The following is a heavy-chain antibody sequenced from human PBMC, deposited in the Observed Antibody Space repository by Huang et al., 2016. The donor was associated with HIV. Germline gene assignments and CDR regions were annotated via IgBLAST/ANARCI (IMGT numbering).Heavy chain of an antibody. D-gene: IGHD5-18*01. CDR1: GGTFGNFA. Sequence: QVQLVQSGAEVKKPGSSVKVSCKVSGGTFGNFAINWVRQAPGQGLEWRGEIHPMFDTANYEQRCQDRVISTANESTNTAYMELSALGSEDTAVYYCARPAGYSYGSDAFNIWGQGTLVTVSS. J-gene: IGHJ3*02. V-gene: IGHV1-69*01. CDR3: ARPAGYSYGSDAFNI. CDR2: IHPMFDTA.